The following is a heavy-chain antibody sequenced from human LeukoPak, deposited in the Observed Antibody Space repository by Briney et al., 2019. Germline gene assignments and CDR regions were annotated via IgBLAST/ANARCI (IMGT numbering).Heavy chain of an antibody. D-gene: IGHD3-10*01. J-gene: IGHJ3*02. V-gene: IGHV3-9*01. CDR2: ISWNSGSI. CDR3: AKGISGYDRIGAFDI. CDR1: GFTFEDYA. Sequence: PGGSLRLSCAASGFTFEDYAMPWVRQAPGKGLEWVSGISWNSGSIGYADSVKGRFTISRDNAKNSLYLQMSSLRAEDTALYYCAKGISGYDRIGAFDIWGQGTMVTVSS.